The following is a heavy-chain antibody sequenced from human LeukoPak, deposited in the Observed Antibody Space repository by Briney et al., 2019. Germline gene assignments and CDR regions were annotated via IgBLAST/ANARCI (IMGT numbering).Heavy chain of an antibody. CDR2: IYPGDSDT. Sequence: GESLKISCKGSGYSFTSYWIAWVRQMPGKGLELMGIIYPGDSDTRYSPSFQGQVTISADKSISTAYLQWSSLKASDTAMYYCAIALLEGYYDSSGHFDYWGQGTLVTVSS. J-gene: IGHJ4*02. CDR1: GYSFTSYW. D-gene: IGHD3-22*01. V-gene: IGHV5-51*01. CDR3: AIALLEGYYDSSGHFDY.